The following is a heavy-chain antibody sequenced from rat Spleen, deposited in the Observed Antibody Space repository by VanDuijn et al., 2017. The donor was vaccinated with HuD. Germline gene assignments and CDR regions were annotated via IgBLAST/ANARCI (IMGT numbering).Heavy chain of an antibody. CDR3: ARSGRPYWYVDF. Sequence: QVQLKESGPGLVQPSQTLSLTCTVSGFSLTSYGVSWVRQPPGKGLEWIGAIWSGGSTDYNSALKPRLSISRDTSKVQVLVKMNRLQTEDTARYFCARSGRPYWYVDFWGPGTMFTVSS. V-gene: IGHV2-16*01. CDR1: GFSLTSYG. CDR2: IWSGGST. J-gene: IGHJ1*01.